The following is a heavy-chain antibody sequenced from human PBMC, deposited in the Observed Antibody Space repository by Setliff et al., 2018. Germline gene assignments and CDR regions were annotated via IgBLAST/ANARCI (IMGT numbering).Heavy chain of an antibody. CDR2: MNPNSGRT. Sequence: ASVKVSCKASGYTFTAYDIVWVRQATGQGLEWMGWMNPNSGRTGYPQKFQGRVTMTRNTSISTAYMELSSLRSEDTVVYFCARGALVLQFLEWLPRFYYMDVWGKGTTVTVSS. CDR3: ARGALVLQFLEWLPRFYYMDV. J-gene: IGHJ6*03. D-gene: IGHD3-3*01. CDR1: GYTFTAYD. V-gene: IGHV1-8*02.